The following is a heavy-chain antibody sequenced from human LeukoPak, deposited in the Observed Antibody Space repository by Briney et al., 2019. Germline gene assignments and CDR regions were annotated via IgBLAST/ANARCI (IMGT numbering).Heavy chain of an antibody. Sequence: GGSLRLSCSASGFIFSNYGMVWVRQAPGKGLEYVSAISSDGVITYHADSVKGRFTISRDNSKNTLYVQISSLRAEDTAVYYCVKGVAPRGFDVWGQGTMVTVSS. D-gene: IGHD5-12*01. CDR2: ISSDGVIT. V-gene: IGHV3-64*05. CDR1: GFIFSNYG. J-gene: IGHJ3*01. CDR3: VKGVAPRGFDV.